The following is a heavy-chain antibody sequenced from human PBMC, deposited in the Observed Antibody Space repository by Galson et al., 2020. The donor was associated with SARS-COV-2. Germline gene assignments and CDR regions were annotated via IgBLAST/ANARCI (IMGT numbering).Heavy chain of an antibody. J-gene: IGHJ5*02. CDR3: ARLQSSGWYQDWCDP. CDR1: GFSLSTSGVG. Sequence: SGPTLVKPTQTLTLTCTFSGFSLSTSGVGVGWIRQPPGKALEWLALIYWDDDKRYSPSLKSRLTITKDTSKNQVVLTMTNMDPVDTATYYCARLQSSGWYQDWCDPWGQGTLVTVSS. D-gene: IGHD6-19*01. CDR2: IYWDDDK. V-gene: IGHV2-5*02.